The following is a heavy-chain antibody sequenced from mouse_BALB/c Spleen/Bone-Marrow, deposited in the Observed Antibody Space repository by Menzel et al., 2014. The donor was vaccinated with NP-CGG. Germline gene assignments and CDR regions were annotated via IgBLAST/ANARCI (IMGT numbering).Heavy chain of an antibody. CDR2: IDTSDSYI. Sequence: QVQLQQSGAEFVMPGASVKMSCKASGYTFTDKWMHWVKQRPGQGLEWIGAIDTSDSYINYNQKFKGKASLTVDASSSTAYMHHSSLTSDDSAVYYCARGGHDFSLDYWGQGTSVIVSS. CDR3: ARGGHDFSLDY. J-gene: IGHJ4*01. D-gene: IGHD2-4*01. V-gene: IGHV1-69*01. CDR1: GYTFTDKW.